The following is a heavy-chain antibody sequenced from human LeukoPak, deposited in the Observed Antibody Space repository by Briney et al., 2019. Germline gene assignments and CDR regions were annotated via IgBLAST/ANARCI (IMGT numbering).Heavy chain of an antibody. CDR3: AKVYYDSSGYDAFDI. Sequence: NPGGSLRLSCAASGFTFSDYYMSWIRQAPGKGLEWVSYISSSGSTIYYADSVKGRFTISRDNAKNSLYLQMNSLRAEDTAVYCCAKVYYDSSGYDAFDIWGQGTMVTVSS. CDR2: ISSSGSTI. J-gene: IGHJ3*02. D-gene: IGHD3-22*01. V-gene: IGHV3-11*01. CDR1: GFTFSDYY.